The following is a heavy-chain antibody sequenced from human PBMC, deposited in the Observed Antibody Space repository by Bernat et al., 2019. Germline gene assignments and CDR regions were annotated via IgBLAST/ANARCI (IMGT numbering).Heavy chain of an antibody. D-gene: IGHD1-26*01. CDR1: GFTFSSYA. J-gene: IGHJ4*02. CDR3: ARDLSGGGYYPTFDY. CDR2: ISYDGSNK. Sequence: QVQLVESGGGVVQPGRSLRLSCAASGFTFSSYAMHWVRQAPGKGLEWVAVISYDGSNKYYADSVKGRFTISRDNSKNTLYLQMNSLRAEDTAVYYCARDLSGGGYYPTFDYWGQGTLVTVSS. V-gene: IGHV3-30-3*01.